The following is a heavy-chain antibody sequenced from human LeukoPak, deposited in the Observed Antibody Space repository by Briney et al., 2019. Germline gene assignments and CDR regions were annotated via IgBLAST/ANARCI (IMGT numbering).Heavy chain of an antibody. CDR1: GFIFRDYA. V-gene: IGHV3-23*01. J-gene: IGHJ4*02. CDR2: ISDNGGGP. CDR3: AKEIGRLGVPLYDY. Sequence: GGSRRLSCVVSGFIFRDYAMSWVRQAPGEGLEWVAGISDNGGGPYYADSLKGRFTISRDNSKNILYLQMNSLRAEDTAVYYCAKEIGRLGVPLYDYWGRGTLVTASS. D-gene: IGHD3/OR15-3a*01.